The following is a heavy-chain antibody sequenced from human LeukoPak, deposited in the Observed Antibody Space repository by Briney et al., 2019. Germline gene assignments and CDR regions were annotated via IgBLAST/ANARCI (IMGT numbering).Heavy chain of an antibody. Sequence: ASVKVSCKASGYTFTDYYMHWVRQPPGPGLEWMGWINPYSGDTNSAQKFQGRVTMTRDTSIGTAYMELSRLRSDDTAVYYCARASYESSLRIDDFWGQGSLVTVSS. D-gene: IGHD3-22*01. CDR1: GYTFTDYY. CDR3: ARASYESSLRIDDF. V-gene: IGHV1-2*02. CDR2: INPYSGDT. J-gene: IGHJ4*02.